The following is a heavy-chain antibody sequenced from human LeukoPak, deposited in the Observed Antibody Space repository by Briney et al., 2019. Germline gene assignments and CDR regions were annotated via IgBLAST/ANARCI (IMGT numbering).Heavy chain of an antibody. CDR2: ICPDGTVT. CDR1: GFTFSTYC. V-gene: IGHV3-74*01. Sequence: GSLRLSCAASGFTFSTYCMHWVRQAPGKGPMWVSRICPDGTVTNYADSVKARFIISRDNARNTVYLQMNSLRVEDTAVYYCVRDFRSADYWGQGTLVTVSS. CDR3: VRDFRSADY. J-gene: IGHJ4*02.